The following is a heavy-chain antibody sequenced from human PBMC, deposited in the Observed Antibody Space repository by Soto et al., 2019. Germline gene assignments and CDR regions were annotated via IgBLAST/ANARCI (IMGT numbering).Heavy chain of an antibody. CDR3: AKVGMEITIFGVVPFDY. CDR1: GFTFSSYA. CDR2: ISGSGGST. Sequence: GSLRLSCAASGFTFSSYAMSWVRQAPGKGLEWVSAISGSGGSTYYADSVKGRFTISRDNSKNTLYLQMNSLRAEDTAVYYCAKVGMEITIFGVVPFDYWGQGTLVTVSS. D-gene: IGHD3-3*01. J-gene: IGHJ4*02. V-gene: IGHV3-23*01.